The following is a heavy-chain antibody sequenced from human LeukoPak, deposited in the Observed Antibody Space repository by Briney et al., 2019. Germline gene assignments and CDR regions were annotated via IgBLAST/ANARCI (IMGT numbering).Heavy chain of an antibody. CDR1: GFTFSSYA. D-gene: IGHD3-10*01. J-gene: IGHJ5*02. Sequence: GGSLRLSCAASGFTFSSYAMHWVRQAPGKGLEWVAVISYDGSSKSYADSVKGRFTISRDNSENTLYLQMSSLKTDDSAVYYCARNPAAWFGELSSWFDPWGQGTLVTVSS. CDR3: ARNPAAWFGELSSWFDP. V-gene: IGHV3-30-3*01. CDR2: ISYDGSSK.